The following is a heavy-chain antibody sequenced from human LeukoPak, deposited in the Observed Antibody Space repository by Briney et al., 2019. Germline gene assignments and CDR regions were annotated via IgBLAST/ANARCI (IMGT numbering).Heavy chain of an antibody. CDR3: ARENPTYYYDSSGYYFKDDAFDI. D-gene: IGHD3-22*01. V-gene: IGHV3-23*01. J-gene: IGHJ3*02. CDR2: ISISGGST. CDR1: GFTFSSYA. Sequence: PGGSLRLSCAASGFTFSSYAMSWVRQAPGKGLEWVSTISISGGSTYYADSVKGRFTISRDNAKNSLYLQMNSLRAEDTAVYYCARENPTYYYDSSGYYFKDDAFDIWGQGTMVTVSS.